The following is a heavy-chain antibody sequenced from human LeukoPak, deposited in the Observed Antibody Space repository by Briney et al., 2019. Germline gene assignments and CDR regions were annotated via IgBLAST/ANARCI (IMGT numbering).Heavy chain of an antibody. CDR3: ARERDSRRAQDYDFWSGPTGY. CDR2: INPDSGDT. D-gene: IGHD3-3*01. Sequence: GASVKVSCKASGYTFTGHYMHWVRQAPGQGLEWVGWINPDSGDTNYAEKFQGGVTMSRDTSISTAYLDLTRLRSDHTAVFYCARERDSRRAQDYDFWSGPTGYWGQGTLITVSS. V-gene: IGHV1-2*02. CDR1: GYTFTGHY. J-gene: IGHJ4*02.